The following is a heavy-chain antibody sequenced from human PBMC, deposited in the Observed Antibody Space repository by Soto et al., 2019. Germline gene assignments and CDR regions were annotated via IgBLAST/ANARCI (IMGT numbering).Heavy chain of an antibody. J-gene: IGHJ6*02. Sequence: SSETLSLTCAVYGGYFSGYSWTWIRQPTGTGLEWIGNIYPTENTNYNPSLMSRVTISADTSMNEFSLRLSSVTAADTAVYYCARLNGYCVGTGCHGYYGMDVWGQGTTVTVSS. D-gene: IGHD2-21*01. V-gene: IGHV4-34*01. CDR1: GGYFSGYS. CDR3: ARLNGYCVGTGCHGYYGMDV. CDR2: IYPTENT.